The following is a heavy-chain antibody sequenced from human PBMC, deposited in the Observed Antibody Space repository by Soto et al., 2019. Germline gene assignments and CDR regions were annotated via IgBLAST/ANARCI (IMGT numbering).Heavy chain of an antibody. CDR2: ISAYNGNT. D-gene: IGHD5-12*01. CDR3: ARDPSITSGYSSSYRAFDI. CDR1: GYTFTSYG. V-gene: IGHV1-18*01. J-gene: IGHJ3*02. Sequence: ASVKVSCKASGYTFTSYGISWVRQAPGQGLEWMGWISAYNGNTNYAQKLQGRVTMTTDTSTSTAYMELRSLRSDDTAVYYCARDPSITSGYSSSYRAFDIWGQGTMVTVSS.